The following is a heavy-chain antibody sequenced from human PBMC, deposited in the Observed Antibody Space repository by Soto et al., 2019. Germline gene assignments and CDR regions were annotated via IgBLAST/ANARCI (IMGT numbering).Heavy chain of an antibody. Sequence: QGQLQQSGPGLVKTSQTISLTCAISGDSVSSDITYWNWIRQSPSRGLEWLGRTYYRSKWFHDYAASVKIRITINPDTSKNQFSLELTSMTPEDTAVYYCARGNALDVWGQGTVVTVSS. CDR2: TYYRSKWFH. J-gene: IGHJ3*01. CDR1: GDSVSSDITY. D-gene: IGHD3-10*01. CDR3: ARGNALDV. V-gene: IGHV6-1*01.